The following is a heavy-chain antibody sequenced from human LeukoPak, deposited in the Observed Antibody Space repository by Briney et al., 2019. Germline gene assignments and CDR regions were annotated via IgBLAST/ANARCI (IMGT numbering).Heavy chain of an antibody. V-gene: IGHV4-30-2*01. CDR3: ARDYYDSSGYSGYFDY. D-gene: IGHD3-22*01. Sequence: SETLSLTCAVSGGSISSGGYSWSWIRQPPGTGLEWIGYIYHSGSTYYNPSLKSRVTISVDRSKNQFSLKLSSVTAADTAVYYCARDYYDSSGYSGYFDYWGQGTLVTVSS. J-gene: IGHJ4*02. CDR2: IYHSGST. CDR1: GGSISSGGYS.